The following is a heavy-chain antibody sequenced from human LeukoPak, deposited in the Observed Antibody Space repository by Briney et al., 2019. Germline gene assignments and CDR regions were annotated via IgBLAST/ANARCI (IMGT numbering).Heavy chain of an antibody. CDR1: GDSISSSY. CDR2: IYTSGST. Sequence: SETLSLTCTVSGDSISSSYWSWIRQPAGKGLEWIGRIYTSGSTNYNPSLKSRVTMSVDPSKNQFSLKLSSVTAADTAVYYCARVRGYSYGYYYYYYMDVWGKGTTGTISS. D-gene: IGHD5-18*01. J-gene: IGHJ6*03. CDR3: ARVRGYSYGYYYYYYMDV. V-gene: IGHV4-4*07.